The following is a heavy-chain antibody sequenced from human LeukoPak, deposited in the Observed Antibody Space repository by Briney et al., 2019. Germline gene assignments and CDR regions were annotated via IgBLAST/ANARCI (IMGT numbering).Heavy chain of an antibody. CDR3: ARANPAPYDSSGYNFRGYFDY. J-gene: IGHJ4*02. CDR1: GYNFNSYG. V-gene: IGHV1-18*01. CDR2: TSGYNGLT. Sequence: ASVKVSCKASGYNFNSYGISWLRQVPGQGLEWMGWTSGYNGLTRYGKNVQGRVTLTTDTSTRTAYMELRSLRSDDTAVYYCARANPAPYDSSGYNFRGYFDYWGQGTRVTVSS. D-gene: IGHD3-22*01.